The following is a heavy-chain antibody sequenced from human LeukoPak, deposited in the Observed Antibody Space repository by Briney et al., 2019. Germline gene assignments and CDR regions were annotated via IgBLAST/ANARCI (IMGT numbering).Heavy chain of an antibody. J-gene: IGHJ4*02. V-gene: IGHV4-34*01. Sequence: PSETLSLTCTVSGGSMSPYHWGWIRQPPGKGLEWIGEINHSGGTSYNPSLKSRVTISIDTSRNQFSLRLNSVTAADTAVYYCARGVLRYYYFDYWGQGALVTVSS. D-gene: IGHD1-26*01. CDR2: INHSGGT. CDR3: ARGVLRYYYFDY. CDR1: GGSMSPYH.